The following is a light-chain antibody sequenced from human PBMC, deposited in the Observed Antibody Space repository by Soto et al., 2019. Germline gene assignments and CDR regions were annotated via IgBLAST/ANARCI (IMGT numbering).Light chain of an antibody. CDR2: YDD. J-gene: IGLJ3*02. CDR1: SSNIGNNA. CDR3: AAWDDTLSGVV. V-gene: IGLV1-36*01. Sequence: QSVRTQPPSVSGAPGQRVTISCSGSSSNIGNNAVNWYQQLPGRAPRALIYYDDLLPSGVSKRFSGSKSGTSVSLAISGLQSDDEADYYCAAWDDTLSGVVFGGGTKLTVL.